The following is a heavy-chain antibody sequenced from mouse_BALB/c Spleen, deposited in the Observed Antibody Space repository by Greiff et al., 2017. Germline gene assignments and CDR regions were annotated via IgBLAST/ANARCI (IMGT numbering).Heavy chain of an antibody. J-gene: IGHJ2*01. CDR3: ARLDYRYDVDY. CDR1: GYTFTSYW. Sequence: VQLQQSGAELAKPGASVKMSCKASGYTFTSYWMHWVKQRPGQGLEWIGYINPSTGYTEYNQKFKDKATLTADKSSSTAYMQLSSLTSEDSAVYYCARLDYRYDVDYWGQGTTLTVSS. D-gene: IGHD2-14*01. V-gene: IGHV1-7*01. CDR2: INPSTGYT.